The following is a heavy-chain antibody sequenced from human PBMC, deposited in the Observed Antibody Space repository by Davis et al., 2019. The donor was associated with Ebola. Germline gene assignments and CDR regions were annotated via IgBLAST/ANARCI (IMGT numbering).Heavy chain of an antibody. CDR3: ARVVAVAGLRERYFDY. J-gene: IGHJ4*02. CDR1: GGSISSGGYY. Sequence: PSETLSLTCTVSGGSISSGGYYWSWIRQHPGKGLEWIGYIHYSGSTYYNPSLKSRVTISVDTSKNQFSLKLSSVTAADTAVYYCARVVAVAGLRERYFDYWGQGTLVTVSS. CDR2: IHYSGST. D-gene: IGHD6-19*01. V-gene: IGHV4-61*08.